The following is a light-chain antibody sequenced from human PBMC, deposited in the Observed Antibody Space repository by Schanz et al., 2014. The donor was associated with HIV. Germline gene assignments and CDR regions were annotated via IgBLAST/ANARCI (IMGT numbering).Light chain of an antibody. Sequence: QSVLTQPPSVSAAPGQRVTISCSGSAFNIGQNYVSWFQQFPGTAPKLLIYDNDKRPSGIPDRFSGSKSGTSATLGITGLQTGDEADYYCGTWDSSLSVWVFGGGTKLTVL. CDR2: DND. J-gene: IGLJ3*02. V-gene: IGLV1-51*01. CDR3: GTWDSSLSVWV. CDR1: AFNIGQNY.